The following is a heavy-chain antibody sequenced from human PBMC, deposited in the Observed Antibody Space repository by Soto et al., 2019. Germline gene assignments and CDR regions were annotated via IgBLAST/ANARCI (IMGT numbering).Heavy chain of an antibody. J-gene: IGHJ6*02. CDR3: ARYSSGRYYYYGMDV. Sequence: SETLSLTCTVSGGSISSNTYYWAWIRQPPGKWLEWIGSIFYSGSTYYNPSLKSRVTISVDTSKNQFSLKLSSVTAADTAVYFCARYSSGRYYYYGMDVWGQGTTVTVSS. CDR2: IFYSGST. D-gene: IGHD4-4*01. V-gene: IGHV4-39*01. CDR1: GGSISSNTYY.